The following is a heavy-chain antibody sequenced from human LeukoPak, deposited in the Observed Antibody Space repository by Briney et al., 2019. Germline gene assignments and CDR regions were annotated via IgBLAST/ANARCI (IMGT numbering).Heavy chain of an antibody. Sequence: GGSLRLSCVASGFIVSTNYMSWVRQAPGKGLEWVSLIYSGGNTNYADSVKGRFTFSRDNSNNTLYLQMNSLSVEDTAVYYCARGEYGSGWYRDWGQGTLVTVSS. CDR3: ARGEYGSGWYRD. CDR2: IYSGGNT. V-gene: IGHV3-53*01. D-gene: IGHD6-19*01. J-gene: IGHJ4*02. CDR1: GFIVSTNY.